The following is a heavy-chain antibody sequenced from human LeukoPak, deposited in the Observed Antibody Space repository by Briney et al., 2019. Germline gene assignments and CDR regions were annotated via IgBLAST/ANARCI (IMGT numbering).Heavy chain of an antibody. CDR2: NYFSGTT. CDR3: ARYSYCGGDCYDAFDI. V-gene: IGHV4-59*01. CDR1: GVSISAYS. D-gene: IGHD2-21*02. J-gene: IGHJ3*02. Sequence: PSETLSLTCTLSGVSISAYSWNWLRQPPGQGLKGCGYNYFSGTTNYNPALKSRVTISIDTSKNQFSLKLSSVTAADTAVYYCARYSYCGGDCYDAFDIWGQGTMVTVSS.